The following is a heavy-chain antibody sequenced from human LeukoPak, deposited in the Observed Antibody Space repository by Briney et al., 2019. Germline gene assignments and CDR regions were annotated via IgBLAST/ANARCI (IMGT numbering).Heavy chain of an antibody. J-gene: IGHJ4*02. CDR1: GYTSTAYY. CDR3: ARGSQYSSSWPDY. Sequence: ASVKVSCKASGYTSTAYYVHWVRQAPGQGLEWMGWINTNTGYPTYAQGFTGRFVFSLATSVSTAYLQISSLKAEDTAVYYCARGSQYSSSWPDYWGQGTLVTVSS. V-gene: IGHV7-4-1*02. D-gene: IGHD6-13*01. CDR2: INTNTGYP.